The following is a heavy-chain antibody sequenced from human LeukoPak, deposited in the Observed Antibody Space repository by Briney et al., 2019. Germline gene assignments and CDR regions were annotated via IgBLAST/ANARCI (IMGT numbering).Heavy chain of an antibody. D-gene: IGHD2-15*01. CDR3: ARSKLGLGYPTDY. CDR1: GGTFSSYA. J-gene: IGHJ4*02. V-gene: IGHV1-18*01. Sequence: ASVKVSCKASGGTFSSYAISWVRQAPGQGLEWMGWISAYNGNTNYAQKLQGRVTMTTDTSTSTAYMELRSLRSDDTAVYYCARSKLGLGYPTDYWGQGTLVTVSS. CDR2: ISAYNGNT.